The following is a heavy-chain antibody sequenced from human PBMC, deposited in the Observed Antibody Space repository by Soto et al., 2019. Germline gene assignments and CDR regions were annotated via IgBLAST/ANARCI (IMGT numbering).Heavy chain of an antibody. D-gene: IGHD3-10*01. CDR3: ARDRYYYGSGSYRARGAVPETPQ. CDR2: INHSGST. V-gene: IGHV4-34*01. Sequence: SETLSLTCAVYGGSFSGYYWSWIRQPPGKGLEWIGEINHSGSTNYNPSLKSRVTISVDTSKNQFSLKLSSVTAADTAVYYCARDRYYYGSGSYRARGAVPETPQWGQGTLVTVSS. J-gene: IGHJ4*02. CDR1: GGSFSGYY.